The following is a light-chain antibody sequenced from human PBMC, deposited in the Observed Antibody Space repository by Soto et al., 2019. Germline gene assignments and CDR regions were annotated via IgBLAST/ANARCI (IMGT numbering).Light chain of an antibody. Sequence: ALQMTQSPSSLSASVGDRVTITCRASQDIGNDLGWYQQKPGKAPKLLIYAASSLQSGVPLRFSGSGSGTDFTLTISSLQPEDFAAYYCLQDNNYPRTFGQGTKVEIK. CDR1: QDIGND. CDR2: AAS. CDR3: LQDNNYPRT. V-gene: IGKV1-6*01. J-gene: IGKJ1*01.